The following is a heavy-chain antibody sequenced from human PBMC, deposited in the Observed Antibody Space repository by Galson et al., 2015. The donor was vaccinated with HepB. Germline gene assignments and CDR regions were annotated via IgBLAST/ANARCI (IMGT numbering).Heavy chain of an antibody. D-gene: IGHD3-16*02. CDR3: ARGGLRLRLGELSLRYNWFDP. CDR1: GYTFTGYY. Sequence: SVKVSCKASGYTFTGYYMHWVRQAPGQGLEWMGWINPNSGGTKYVQKFQGRVTMTRDTSISTAYMELSRLRSDDTAVYYCARGGLRLRLGELSLRYNWFDPWGQGTLVTVSS. CDR2: INPNSGGT. J-gene: IGHJ5*02. V-gene: IGHV1-2*02.